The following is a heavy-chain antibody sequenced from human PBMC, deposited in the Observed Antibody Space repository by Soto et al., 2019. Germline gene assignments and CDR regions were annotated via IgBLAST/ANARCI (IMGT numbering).Heavy chain of an antibody. CDR1: GFTFSSYS. CDR3: ARDRMTIAARHDY. CDR2: ISSSSSYI. Sequence: PGGSLRLSCAASGFTFSSYSMNWVRQAPGKGLEWVSSISSSSSYIYYADSVKGRFTISRDNAKNSLYLQMNSLRAEDTAVYYCARDRMTIAARHDYWGQGTLVTVSS. D-gene: IGHD6-6*01. J-gene: IGHJ4*02. V-gene: IGHV3-21*01.